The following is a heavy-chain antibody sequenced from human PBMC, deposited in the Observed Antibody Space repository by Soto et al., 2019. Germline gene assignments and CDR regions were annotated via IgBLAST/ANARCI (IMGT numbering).Heavy chain of an antibody. J-gene: IGHJ3*02. Sequence: QVQLQESGPGLVKPSETLALPCTVSGVSISSDYWTWIRQSPGKGLEWIAYTSHTGTTDYNPSLKSRVTISLDTSKNQFSLKLSSVTAADTAVYYCARGPTWMDAFDIWGQGTKVTVSP. D-gene: IGHD5-12*01. CDR2: TSHTGTT. CDR1: GVSISSDY. V-gene: IGHV4-59*01. CDR3: ARGPTWMDAFDI.